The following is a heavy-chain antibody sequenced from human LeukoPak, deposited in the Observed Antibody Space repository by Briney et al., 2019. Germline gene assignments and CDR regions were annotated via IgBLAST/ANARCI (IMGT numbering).Heavy chain of an antibody. V-gene: IGHV4-34*01. CDR1: GGSFSGYY. CDR2: INHSGNT. CDR3: ARDCSSSSCYLDY. D-gene: IGHD2-2*01. Sequence: SETLSLTCAVYGGSFSGYYWSWVRQPPGKGLEWIGEINHSGNTNYNPSLKSRVTISIDTSKNQLSLKLTSVTAADTAVYYCARDCSSSSCYLDYWSQGTLVTVSS. J-gene: IGHJ4*02.